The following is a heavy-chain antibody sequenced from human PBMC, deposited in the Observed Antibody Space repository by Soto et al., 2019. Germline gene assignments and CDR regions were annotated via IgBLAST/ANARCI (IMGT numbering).Heavy chain of an antibody. D-gene: IGHD2-21*02. V-gene: IGHV4-30-4*08. CDR3: AREDDGGDRAYYGLDV. CDR2: IHYTGSI. Sequence: QVQLQQSGPGLVEPSQTLSLTCAVSGGSISSEYFHWTWIRQSPGKGLEWIGYIHYTGSIMYNPSFKSRLTMAVDTTKNQFSLQLTSVTAADTAVYFCAREDDGGDRAYYGLDVWGQGTTVTVSS. CDR1: GGSISSEYFH. J-gene: IGHJ6*02.